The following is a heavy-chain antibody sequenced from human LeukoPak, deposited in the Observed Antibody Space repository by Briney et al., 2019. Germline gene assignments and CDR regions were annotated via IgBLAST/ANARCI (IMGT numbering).Heavy chain of an antibody. CDR2: IYYSGSI. D-gene: IGHD3-3*01. CDR3: ARLSYYDFWSADWYFDL. CDR1: GGSISSGGYY. J-gene: IGHJ2*01. V-gene: IGHV4-31*03. Sequence: SQTLSLTCTVSGGSISSGGYYWSWIRQHPGKGLEWIGYIYYSGSIYYNPSLKSRVTISVDTSKNQFSLKLSSVTAADTAVYYCARLSYYDFWSADWYFDLWGRGTLVTVSS.